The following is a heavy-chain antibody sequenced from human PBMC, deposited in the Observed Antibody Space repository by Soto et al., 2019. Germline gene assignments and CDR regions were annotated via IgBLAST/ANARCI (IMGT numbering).Heavy chain of an antibody. V-gene: IGHV3-33*06. J-gene: IGHJ6*02. CDR1: GSTFNTYT. CDR2: IWYDGTQK. Sequence: GALRLSCEASGSTFNTYTLPWVRHPPGKGLEWLAAIWYDGTQKYYADSVKGGFTISSDNPKNTLFLKMKSLRAEDTAVYYCANTVKFDMTTVTTYYYYDMDVWAQGTGVTIS. CDR3: ANTVKFDMTTVTTYYYYDMDV. D-gene: IGHD4-4*01.